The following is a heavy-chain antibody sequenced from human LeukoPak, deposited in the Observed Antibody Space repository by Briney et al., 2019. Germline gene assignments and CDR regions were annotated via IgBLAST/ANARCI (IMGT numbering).Heavy chain of an antibody. Sequence: GGSLRLSCAASGFTFSSYGMHWVRQAPGKGLEWVAVIWYDGSNKYYADSVKGRFTISRDNSKNTLYLQMNSLRAEDTAVYYCARDRCSSISCYYFDYWGQGTLVTVSS. CDR1: GFTFSSYG. V-gene: IGHV3-33*01. D-gene: IGHD2-2*01. CDR2: IWYDGSNK. J-gene: IGHJ4*02. CDR3: ARDRCSSISCYYFDY.